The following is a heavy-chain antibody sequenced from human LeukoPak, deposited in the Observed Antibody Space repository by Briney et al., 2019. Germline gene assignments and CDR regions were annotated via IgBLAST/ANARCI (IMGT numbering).Heavy chain of an antibody. J-gene: IGHJ4*02. CDR2: IRYDGSNK. V-gene: IGHV3-30*02. Sequence: PGGSLRLSCAASGFTFSSYGMHWVRQAPGKGLEGVAFIRYDGSNKYYADSVKGRFTISRDNSKNTLYLQMNSLRAEDTAVYYCAKDRSGSYYRFDYWGQGTPVTVSS. CDR3: AKDRSGSYYRFDY. CDR1: GFTFSSYG. D-gene: IGHD1-26*01.